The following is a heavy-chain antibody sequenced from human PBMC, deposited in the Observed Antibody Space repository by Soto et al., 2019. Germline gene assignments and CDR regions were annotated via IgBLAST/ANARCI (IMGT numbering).Heavy chain of an antibody. CDR3: VRDRYSSSGWFDP. J-gene: IGHJ5*02. Sequence: TCAISGDSVSSYRAAWNWIRQSPSGGLEWLGRTYYRSRFFSDYAESVKSRIIINPDTSKNQFSLQLKSVTPEDTAVYYCVRDRYSSSGWFDPWGQGTPVTV. D-gene: IGHD3-10*01. CDR1: GDSVSSYRAA. CDR2: TYYRSRFFS. V-gene: IGHV6-1*01.